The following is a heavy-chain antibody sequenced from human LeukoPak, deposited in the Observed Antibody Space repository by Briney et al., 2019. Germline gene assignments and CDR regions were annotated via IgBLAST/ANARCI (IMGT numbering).Heavy chain of an antibody. CDR3: ARAGYSYGTGYYFDY. D-gene: IGHD5-18*01. J-gene: IGHJ4*02. CDR1: GGSISSYY. CDR2: IYYTGAT. Sequence: SSETLSLTCTVSGGSISSYYWSWIRLPPGKGLEWIGYIYYTGATYYNPSLKSRVTISLDTSKNQFSLKLSSVTAADAAVYYCARAGYSYGTGYYFDYWGQGALVPVSS. V-gene: IGHV4-59*01.